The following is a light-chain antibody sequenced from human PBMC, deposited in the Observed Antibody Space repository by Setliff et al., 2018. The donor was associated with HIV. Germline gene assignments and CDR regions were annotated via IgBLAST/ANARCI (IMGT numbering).Light chain of an antibody. CDR3: SSYAITNTLP. J-gene: IGLJ1*01. V-gene: IGLV2-14*01. Sequence: QSALTQPASVSGSPGQSITISCTGISSDVGFSNSVSWYQQHPGKAPKLLVYEVSNRPSGVSNRFSGSKSGNTASLTISGLQAEDEADYYCSSYAITNTLPFGTGTKV. CDR1: SSDVGFSNS. CDR2: EVS.